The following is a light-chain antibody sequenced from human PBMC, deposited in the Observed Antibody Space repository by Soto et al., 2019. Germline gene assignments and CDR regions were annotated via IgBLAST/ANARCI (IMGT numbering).Light chain of an antibody. V-gene: IGLV2-14*01. J-gene: IGLJ1*01. CDR2: EVS. Sequence: QSALTQPASVSGSPGQSITLSCTGTSSDIGTYNYVSWYQQHPGQAPKLMIYEVSNRPSGVSDRFSGSKSGNTASLTISGLQAEDEADYYCYSCSRSSGTRYVFGTGTKLTVL. CDR1: SSDIGTYNY. CDR3: YSCSRSSGTRYV.